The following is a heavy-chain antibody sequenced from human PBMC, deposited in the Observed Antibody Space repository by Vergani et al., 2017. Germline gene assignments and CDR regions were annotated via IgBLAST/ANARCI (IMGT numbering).Heavy chain of an antibody. Sequence: QLQLQESGSGLVKPSQTLSLTCAVSGSSISSGGYSWSWIRQPPGKGLEWIGYIYHSGSTYYNPSLKSRVTISVDRSKNQFSLKLSSVTAADTAVYYCARDRGYSYGLDYWGQGTLVIVSS. J-gene: IGHJ4*02. D-gene: IGHD5-18*01. CDR1: GSSISSGGYS. CDR3: ARDRGYSYGLDY. V-gene: IGHV4-30-2*01. CDR2: IYHSGST.